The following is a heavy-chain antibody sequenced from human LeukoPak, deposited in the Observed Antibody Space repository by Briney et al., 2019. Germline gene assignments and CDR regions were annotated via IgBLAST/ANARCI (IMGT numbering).Heavy chain of an antibody. CDR2: INPNSGGT. CDR1: GYTFTGYY. D-gene: IGHD3-3*01. V-gene: IGHV1-2*02. J-gene: IGHJ4*02. Sequence: ASVKVSCKASGYTFTGYYMHWVRQAPGQGREWMGCINPNSGGTNYAQKFQGRVTMTRDTSISTAYMELSRLRSDDTAVYYCARAARITIFGVVIITLDYWGQGTLVTVSS. CDR3: ARAARITIFGVVIITLDY.